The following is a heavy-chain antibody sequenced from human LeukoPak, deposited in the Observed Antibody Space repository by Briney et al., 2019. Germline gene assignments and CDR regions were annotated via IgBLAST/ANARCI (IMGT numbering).Heavy chain of an antibody. CDR3: ARDATSIAVAGTSDY. D-gene: IGHD6-19*01. CDR1: GYTFTSYG. Sequence: GASVKVSCKASGYTFTSYGISWVRQAPGQGLEWMGWISAYNGNTNYAQKLQGRVTMTTDTSTSTAYMELRSLRSDDTAVYYCARDATSIAVAGTSDYWGQGTLVTVSS. J-gene: IGHJ4*02. CDR2: ISAYNGNT. V-gene: IGHV1-18*01.